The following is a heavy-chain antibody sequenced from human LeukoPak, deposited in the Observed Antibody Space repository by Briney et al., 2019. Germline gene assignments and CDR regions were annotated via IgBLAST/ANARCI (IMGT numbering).Heavy chain of an antibody. Sequence: PSQTLSLTCTVSGGSISSSSYYWGWIRQPPGKGLEWIGYIYHSGSTYYNPSLKGRVTISVDRSKNQFSLKLSSVTAADTAVYYCARVGGSGRVLDYWGQGTLVTVSS. J-gene: IGHJ4*02. CDR3: ARVGGSGRVLDY. V-gene: IGHV4-39*07. D-gene: IGHD3-10*01. CDR2: IYHSGST. CDR1: GGSISSSSYY.